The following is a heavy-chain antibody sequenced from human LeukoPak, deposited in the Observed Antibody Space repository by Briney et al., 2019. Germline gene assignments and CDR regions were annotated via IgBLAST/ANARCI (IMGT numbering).Heavy chain of an antibody. CDR3: AKAPKGYCSSTSCYGGAYYYYGMDV. J-gene: IGHJ6*02. CDR2: ISGSGGST. V-gene: IGHV3-23*01. Sequence: PGGSLRLSCAASGFTFSSYAMSWVRQAPGKGLEWVSAISGSGGSTYYADSVKGWFTISRDNSKNTLYLQMNSLRAEDTAVYYCAKAPKGYCSSTSCYGGAYYYYGMDVWGQGTTVTVSS. CDR1: GFTFSSYA. D-gene: IGHD2-2*01.